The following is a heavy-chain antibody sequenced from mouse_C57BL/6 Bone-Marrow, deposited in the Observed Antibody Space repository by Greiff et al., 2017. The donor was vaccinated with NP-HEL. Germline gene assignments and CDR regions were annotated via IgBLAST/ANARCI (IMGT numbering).Heavy chain of an antibody. CDR1: GYTFTSYW. V-gene: IGHV1-52*01. CDR3: AKGDYGSRRFDY. D-gene: IGHD1-1*01. Sequence: QVQLKQPGAELVRPGSSVKLSCKASGYTFTSYWMHWVKQRPIQGLEWIGNIDPSDSETHYNQKFKDKATLTVDKSSSTAYMQLSSLTSEDSAVYYCAKGDYGSRRFDYWGQGTTLTVSS. J-gene: IGHJ2*01. CDR2: IDPSDSET.